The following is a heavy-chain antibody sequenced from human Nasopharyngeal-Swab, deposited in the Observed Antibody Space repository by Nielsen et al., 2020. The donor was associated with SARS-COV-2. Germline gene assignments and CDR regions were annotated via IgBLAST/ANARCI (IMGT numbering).Heavy chain of an antibody. V-gene: IGHV3-13*01. J-gene: IGHJ2*01. CDR1: GFTFSSYE. D-gene: IGHD3-10*01. CDR2: IGIAGDT. Sequence: GESLKISCAASGFTFSSYEIHWVRQVPGKSLEWVSAIGIAGDTFYGDPVKGRFTISRENGKASSYLQMNSLRAGDTAVYYCVREWGSGMSHFDLWGRGTQVTVSS. CDR3: VREWGSGMSHFDL.